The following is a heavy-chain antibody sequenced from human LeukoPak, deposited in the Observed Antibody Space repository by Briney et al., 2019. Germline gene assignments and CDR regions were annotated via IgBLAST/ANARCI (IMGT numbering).Heavy chain of an antibody. D-gene: IGHD6-13*01. CDR1: GGSISSSSYY. V-gene: IGHV4-39*07. CDR2: IYYSGST. Sequence: SETLSLTCTVSGGSISSSSYYWGWIRQPPGKGLEWIGSIYYSGSTYYNPSLKSRVTISVDTSKNQFSLKLSSVTAADTAVYYCARRLGYSSSWYRGWYFDYWGQGTLVTVSS. CDR3: ARRLGYSSSWYRGWYFDY. J-gene: IGHJ4*02.